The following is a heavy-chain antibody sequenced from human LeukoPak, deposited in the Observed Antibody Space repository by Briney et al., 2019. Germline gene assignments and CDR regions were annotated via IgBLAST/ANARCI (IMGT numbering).Heavy chain of an antibody. D-gene: IGHD4-17*01. CDR2: IYYSGST. CDR1: GGSISSGDYY. J-gene: IGHJ5*02. V-gene: IGHV4-30-4*01. CDR3: ARAPYGDLNWFDP. Sequence: PSETLSLTCTVSGGSISSGDYYWSWIRQPPGKGLEWIGYIYYSGSTYYNPCLKSRVTISVDTSKNQFSLKLSSVTAADTAVYYCARAPYGDLNWFDPWGQGTLVTVSS.